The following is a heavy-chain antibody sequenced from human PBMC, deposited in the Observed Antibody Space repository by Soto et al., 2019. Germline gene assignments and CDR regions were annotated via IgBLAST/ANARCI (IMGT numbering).Heavy chain of an antibody. Sequence: QITLKESGPTLVKPTQTLTLTCTFSGFSLSTSGVGVGWIRQPPGKALEWLALLDWAADKRYSPSLKTRLTIPKDTSKTQVVPTTTNMDPVDTATYYWAHETMVATLSFHSWGQGTLVTVSS. J-gene: IGHJ4*02. CDR1: GFSLSTSGVG. D-gene: IGHD4-17*01. V-gene: IGHV2-5*02. CDR3: AHETMVATLSFHS. CDR2: LDWAADK.